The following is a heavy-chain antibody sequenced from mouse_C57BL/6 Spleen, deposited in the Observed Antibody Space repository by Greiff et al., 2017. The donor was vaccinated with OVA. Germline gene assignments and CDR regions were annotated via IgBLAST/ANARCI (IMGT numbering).Heavy chain of an antibody. Sequence: VQRVESGPGLVQPSQSLSITCTVSGFSLTSYGVHWVRQSPGKGLEWLGVIWRGGSTDYNAAFMSRLSITKDNSKSQVFFKMNSLQADDTAIYYCANFDGYYVPGDYWGQGTSVTVSS. D-gene: IGHD2-3*01. V-gene: IGHV2-5*01. CDR2: IWRGGST. J-gene: IGHJ4*01. CDR3: ANFDGYYVPGDY. CDR1: GFSLTSYG.